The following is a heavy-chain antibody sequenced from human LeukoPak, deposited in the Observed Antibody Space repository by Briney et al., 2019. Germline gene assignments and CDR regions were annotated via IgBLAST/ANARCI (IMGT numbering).Heavy chain of an antibody. D-gene: IGHD6-19*01. V-gene: IGHV3-43*02. CDR3: AKDIAVAGHAH. Sequence: GGSLRLSCAASGFTFDNYAIHWVRHAPGKGLEWVSLISGDGGSTYYADSVKGRLTISRDNSKNSLYLQMHSLRTEDTALYYCAKDIAVAGHAHWGQGTLVTVSS. CDR1: GFTFDNYA. J-gene: IGHJ4*02. CDR2: ISGDGGST.